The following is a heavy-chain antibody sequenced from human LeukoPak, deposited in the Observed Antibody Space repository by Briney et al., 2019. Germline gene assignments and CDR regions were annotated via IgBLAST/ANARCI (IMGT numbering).Heavy chain of an antibody. D-gene: IGHD3-3*01. V-gene: IGHV3-15*01. Sequence: GGSLRLSCAASGFTFSNAWTSWVRQAPGKGLEWVGRIKSKTDGGTTDYAAPVKGRFTISRDDSKNTLYLQMNSLKTEDTAVYYCTTYEYYYYGMDVWGQGTTVTVSS. CDR1: GFTFSNAW. CDR3: TTYEYYYYGMDV. CDR2: IKSKTDGGTT. J-gene: IGHJ6*02.